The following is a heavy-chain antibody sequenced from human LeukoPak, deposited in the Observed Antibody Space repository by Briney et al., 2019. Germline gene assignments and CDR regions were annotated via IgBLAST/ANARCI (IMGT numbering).Heavy chain of an antibody. J-gene: IGHJ5*02. CDR3: ASDLGILWFGEFPTNWFDP. D-gene: IGHD3-10*01. CDR1: GYTFTSYG. Sequence: ASVKVSCKAAGYTFTSYGISWVRQAPGQGLEWMGWISAYNGNTNYAQKLQGRVNMTTDTSTSTAYMELRSLRSDDTAVYYCASDLGILWFGEFPTNWFDPWGQGTLVTVSS. CDR2: ISAYNGNT. V-gene: IGHV1-18*01.